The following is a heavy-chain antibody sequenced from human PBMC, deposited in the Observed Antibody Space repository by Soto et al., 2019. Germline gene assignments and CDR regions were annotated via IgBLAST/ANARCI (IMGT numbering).Heavy chain of an antibody. Sequence: QVQLQGSGPGLAKPSQTLSLTCTVSGASLSSGGYYWTWIRQVPGKALEWIGYIFHTGTTFYNPSLKSRVVMSIEKSDNQFSLNLRSVTAADTAVYYCARGLGYDSNGRFLAAFDVWGQGTMVTVSS. V-gene: IGHV4-31*03. D-gene: IGHD3-22*01. CDR1: GASLSSGGYY. CDR2: IFHTGTT. J-gene: IGHJ3*01. CDR3: ARGLGYDSNGRFLAAFDV.